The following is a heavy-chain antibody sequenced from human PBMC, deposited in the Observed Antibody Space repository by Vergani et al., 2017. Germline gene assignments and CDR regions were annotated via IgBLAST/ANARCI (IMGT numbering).Heavy chain of an antibody. J-gene: IGHJ3*02. V-gene: IGHV1-18*01. D-gene: IGHD1-26*01. CDR2: ISAYNGNT. CDR1: GYTFTSYG. Sequence: QVQLVQSGAEVKKPGASVKVSCKASGYTFTSYGIRWVRQAPGQGLEWMGWISAYNGNTNYEQKLQGRVTMTTATSTSTAYMELRSLRSDDTAVYYCARDQKEWELLDNVAFDIWGQGTMVTVSS. CDR3: ARDQKEWELLDNVAFDI.